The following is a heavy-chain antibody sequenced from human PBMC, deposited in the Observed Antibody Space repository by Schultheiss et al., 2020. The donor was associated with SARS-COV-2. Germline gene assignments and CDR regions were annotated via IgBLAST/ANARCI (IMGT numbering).Heavy chain of an antibody. CDR2: IKQDGSEK. CDR3: ARGRDIVATLAPMDV. Sequence: LSLTCAVYGGSFSGYYWNWIRQPPGKGLEWVANIKQDGSEKTYVESVRGRFTISRDNAKNSLYLQMNSLRAEDTAVYYCARGRDIVATLAPMDVWGQGTTVTVSS. D-gene: IGHD5-12*01. CDR1: GGSFSGYY. J-gene: IGHJ6*02. V-gene: IGHV3-7*03.